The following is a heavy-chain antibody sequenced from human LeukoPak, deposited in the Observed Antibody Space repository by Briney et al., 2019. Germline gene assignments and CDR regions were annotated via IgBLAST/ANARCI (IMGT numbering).Heavy chain of an antibody. Sequence: HPGGSLRLSCAASGFTVSSNYMSWVRQAPGKGLEWVSVIYSGGSTYYADSVKGRFTISRDNSKNTLYLQMNSLRAEDTAVYYCARDKMSSSWYLRHNGAFDIWGQGTMVTVSS. CDR2: IYSGGST. D-gene: IGHD6-13*01. V-gene: IGHV3-66*02. CDR3: ARDKMSSSWYLRHNGAFDI. J-gene: IGHJ3*02. CDR1: GFTVSSNY.